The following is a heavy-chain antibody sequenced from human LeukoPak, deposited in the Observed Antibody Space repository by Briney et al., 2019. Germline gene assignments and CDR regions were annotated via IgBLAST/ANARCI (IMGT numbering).Heavy chain of an antibody. D-gene: IGHD3-22*01. CDR2: IYYSGST. CDR3: ARVSDSSGYHESPYWYFDL. V-gene: IGHV4-39*07. Sequence: SETLSLTCTVSGGSISSGGYYWGWIRQPPGKGLEWIRSIYYSGSTYYNPSLKSRVTISVDTSKNQFSLKLSSVTAADTAVYYCARVSDSSGYHESPYWYFDLWGRGTLVTVSS. J-gene: IGHJ2*01. CDR1: GGSISSGGYY.